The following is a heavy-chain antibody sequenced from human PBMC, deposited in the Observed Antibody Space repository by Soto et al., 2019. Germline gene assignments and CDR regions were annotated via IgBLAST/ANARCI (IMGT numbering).Heavy chain of an antibody. CDR2: IKQDGTET. CDR1: GFPFSSYW. CDR3: ASYSYFSGSRSFDY. J-gene: IGHJ4*02. V-gene: IGHV3-7*05. Sequence: GGSLRLSCAASGFPFSSYWMSWVRQAPGKGLEWVATIKQDGTETYYLDSVKGRFTISRDNAKTSLYLQMNSLRAEDTAVYYCASYSYFSGSRSFDYWGQGTLVTVSS. D-gene: IGHD3-10*01.